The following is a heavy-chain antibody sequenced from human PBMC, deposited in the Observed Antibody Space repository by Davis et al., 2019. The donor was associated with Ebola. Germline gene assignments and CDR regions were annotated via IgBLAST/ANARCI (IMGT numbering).Heavy chain of an antibody. CDR1: GYTFTSYG. V-gene: IGHV1-46*01. J-gene: IGHJ5*02. D-gene: IGHD4-23*01. CDR3: ARDITVVTLSWFDP. CDR2: INPSGGST. Sequence: ASVKVSCKASGYTFTSYGISWVRQAPGQGLEWMGIINPSGGSTSYAQKFQGRVTMTRDTSTSTVYMELSSLRSEDTAVYYCARDITVVTLSWFDPWGQGTLVTVSS.